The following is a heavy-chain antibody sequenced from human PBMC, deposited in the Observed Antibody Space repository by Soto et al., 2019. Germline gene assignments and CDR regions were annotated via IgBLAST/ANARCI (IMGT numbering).Heavy chain of an antibody. J-gene: IGHJ5*02. Sequence: ASVKVSCKASGYTFTSYAVHWVRQAPGQRLEWMGWINAGNGNTKYSQKFQGRVTITRDTSASTAYMELSSLRSEDTAVYYCARDLCDSSGYYGGDWFDPWGQGTLVTVSS. D-gene: IGHD3-22*01. CDR2: INAGNGNT. CDR3: ARDLCDSSGYYGGDWFDP. V-gene: IGHV1-3*01. CDR1: GYTFTSYA.